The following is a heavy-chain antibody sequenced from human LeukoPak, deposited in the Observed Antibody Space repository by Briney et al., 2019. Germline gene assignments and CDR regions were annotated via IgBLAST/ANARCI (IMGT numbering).Heavy chain of an antibody. CDR1: GFTFSSYS. CDR3: ARDPGYSYGSIDY. Sequence: GGSLRLSCAASGFTFSSYSMNWVRQAPGKGLEWVSSISSSSSYIYYADSVKGRFTISRDNAKNSLYLQMNSLRAEDTAVCYCARDPGYSYGSIDYWGQGTLVTVSS. J-gene: IGHJ4*02. D-gene: IGHD5-18*01. V-gene: IGHV3-21*01. CDR2: ISSSSSYI.